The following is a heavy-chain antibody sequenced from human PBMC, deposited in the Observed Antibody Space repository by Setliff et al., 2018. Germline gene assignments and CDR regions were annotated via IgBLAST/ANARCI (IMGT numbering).Heavy chain of an antibody. J-gene: IGHJ4*02. CDR2: IYPGDSDT. CDR3: ARDTNYEGAYDS. Sequence: GESLKISCEGSGYSFSTYWIGWVRQMPGKGLEWMGIIYPGDSDTRHSPSFQGHVTISADKSITTAYLQWSSLKASDTAMYYCARDTNYEGAYDSWGQGTLVTVSS. CDR1: GYSFSTYW. D-gene: IGHD3-3*01. V-gene: IGHV5-51*01.